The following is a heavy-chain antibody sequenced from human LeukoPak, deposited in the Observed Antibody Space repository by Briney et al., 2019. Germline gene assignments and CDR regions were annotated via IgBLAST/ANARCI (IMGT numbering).Heavy chain of an antibody. V-gene: IGHV3-7*01. CDR1: GFTFSSYW. Sequence: GGSLRPSCVASGFTFSSYWMSWVRQAPGKGLEWVANIKQDGSEKYYVDSVKGRFTISRDNAKNSLYLQMNSLRAEDTAVYYCARDENYYDSSGYSRDAFDIWGQGTMVTVSS. CDR3: ARDENYYDSSGYSRDAFDI. D-gene: IGHD3-22*01. J-gene: IGHJ3*02. CDR2: IKQDGSEK.